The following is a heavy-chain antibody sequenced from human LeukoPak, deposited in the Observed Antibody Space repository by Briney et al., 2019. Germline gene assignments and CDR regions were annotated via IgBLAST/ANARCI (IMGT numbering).Heavy chain of an antibody. CDR3: ARDRGYTDY. V-gene: IGHV4-59*01. Sequence: SETLSLTCTVSGGSISSYYWSWIRQPPGKGLEWIGYIYYSGSTNYNPSLKSRVTISVDTSKNQFSLKLSSVTAADTAVYYCARDRGYTDYWGQGTLVTVSS. J-gene: IGHJ4*02. CDR1: GGSISSYY. CDR2: IYYSGST. D-gene: IGHD5-18*01.